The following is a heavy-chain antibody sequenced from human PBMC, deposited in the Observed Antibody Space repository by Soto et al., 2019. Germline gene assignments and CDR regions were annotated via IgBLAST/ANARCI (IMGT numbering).Heavy chain of an antibody. D-gene: IGHD3-3*01. CDR2: IYHSGST. CDR1: GGSISSSNW. CDR3: ARASITIFGVVIPTYYYYGMDV. Sequence: SETLSLTCAVSGGSISSSNWWSWVRQPPGKGLEWIGEIYHSGSTNYNPSLKSRVTISVDKSKNQFSLKLSSVTAADTAVYYCARASITIFGVVIPTYYYYGMDVWGQGTTVT. V-gene: IGHV4-4*02. J-gene: IGHJ6*02.